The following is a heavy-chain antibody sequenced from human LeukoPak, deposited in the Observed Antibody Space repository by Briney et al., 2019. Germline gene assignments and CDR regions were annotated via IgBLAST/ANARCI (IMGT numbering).Heavy chain of an antibody. CDR3: AGLVGRYSSGLYYYYFDY. CDR1: GDSINSLDL. J-gene: IGHJ4*02. Sequence: SGTLSLTCTVSGDSINSLDLWSWVRQPPGKGLEWIGEMYLSGTTHSNPSVKSRVTISIDKSKNQFFLNLSSVTAANTAVYYCAGLVGRYSSGLYYYYFDYWGQGTLVTVSS. CDR2: MYLSGTT. V-gene: IGHV4-4*02. D-gene: IGHD3-22*01.